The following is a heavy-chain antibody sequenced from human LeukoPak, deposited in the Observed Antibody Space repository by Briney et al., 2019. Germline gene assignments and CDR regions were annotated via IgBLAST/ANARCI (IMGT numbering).Heavy chain of an antibody. J-gene: IGHJ6*02. D-gene: IGHD1-1*01. Sequence: SVKVSCKVSGYTLTELSMHWVRQAPGQGLEWMGGIIPIFGTANYAQKFQGRVAITADESTSTAYMELSSLRSEDTAVYYCARDSSPVQPLTTNAYYGMDVWGQGTTVTVSS. CDR3: ARDSSPVQPLTTNAYYGMDV. V-gene: IGHV1-69*13. CDR2: IIPIFGTA. CDR1: GYTLTELS.